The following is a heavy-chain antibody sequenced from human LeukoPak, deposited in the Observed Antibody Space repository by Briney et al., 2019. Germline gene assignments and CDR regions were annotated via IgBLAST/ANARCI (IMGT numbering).Heavy chain of an antibody. CDR2: ISGSGGST. Sequence: GSLRLSCAASGFTFSSYAMSWVRQAPGKGLEWVSAISGSGGSTYYADSVKGRFTISRDNSKNTLYLQMNSLRAEDTAVYYCASRKISSSWYYFDYWGQGTLVTVSS. CDR1: GFTFSSYA. J-gene: IGHJ4*02. D-gene: IGHD6-13*01. CDR3: ASRKISSSWYYFDY. V-gene: IGHV3-23*01.